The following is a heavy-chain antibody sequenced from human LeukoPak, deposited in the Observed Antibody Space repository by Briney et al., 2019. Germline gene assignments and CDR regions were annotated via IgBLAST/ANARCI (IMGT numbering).Heavy chain of an antibody. Sequence: GGSLRLSCSASGFTFSIYAMHWVRQAPGKGLEYVSAISSNGGSRSYADSVKGRFTISRDNSKNTLYPQMSSLRAEDTAVYYCVLQGWVFRAPTQYYFDYWGQGTLVTVSS. V-gene: IGHV3-64D*06. CDR3: VLQGWVFRAPTQYYFDY. J-gene: IGHJ4*02. D-gene: IGHD3-10*01. CDR1: GFTFSIYA. CDR2: ISSNGGSR.